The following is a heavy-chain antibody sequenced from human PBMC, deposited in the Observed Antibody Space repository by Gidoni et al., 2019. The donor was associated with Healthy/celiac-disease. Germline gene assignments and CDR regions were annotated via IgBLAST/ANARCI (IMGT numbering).Heavy chain of an antibody. J-gene: IGHJ6*02. CDR2: HNPNSGGT. D-gene: IGHD2-15*01. Sequence: QVQLVQSGAEVKKPVASVQVSCRAAGYPFTAAYLPWVALSPGHRLEWMGWHNPNSGGTNYAQKFQGRVTMNRDTSISTAYMELSRLRSDDTAVYYCARDGGGYCSGGSCYWASLSYYYYYGMDVWGQGTTVTVSS. CDR3: ARDGGGYCSGGSCYWASLSYYYYYGMDV. CDR1: GYPFTAAY. V-gene: IGHV1-2*02.